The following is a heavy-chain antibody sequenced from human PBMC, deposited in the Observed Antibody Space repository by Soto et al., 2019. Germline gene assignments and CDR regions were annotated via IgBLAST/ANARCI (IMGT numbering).Heavy chain of an antibody. Sequence: SETLSLTCAVSGGSISSGGYSWSWIRQPPGKGLEWIGYIYYSGSTFYNPSLKSRVTISVDMSKNQFSLKLSSVTAADTAVYYCARGILSGGSCDFDYWGQGTLVTAPQ. J-gene: IGHJ4*02. CDR1: GGSISSGGYS. CDR3: ARGILSGGSCDFDY. D-gene: IGHD2-15*01. V-gene: IGHV4-30-2*05. CDR2: IYYSGST.